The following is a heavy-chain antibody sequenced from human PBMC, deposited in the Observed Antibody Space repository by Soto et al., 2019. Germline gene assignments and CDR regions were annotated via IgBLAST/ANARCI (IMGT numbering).Heavy chain of an antibody. V-gene: IGHV4-59*08. Sequence: SETLSLRSSVAGGSSSSYAGSWIRQPPGQGLEWIGYISFSESHNYHPSLKSRVTTSVDTSKNQFSLKLSSVIAADAAVYYCATVSVEMATTYYSAYWGQGTLVTVSS. CDR2: ISFSESH. CDR1: GGSSSSYA. CDR3: ATVSVEMATTYYSAY. J-gene: IGHJ4*02. D-gene: IGHD5-12*01.